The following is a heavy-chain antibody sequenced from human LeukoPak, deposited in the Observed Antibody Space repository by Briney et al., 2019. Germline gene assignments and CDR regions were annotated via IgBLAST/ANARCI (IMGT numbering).Heavy chain of an antibody. CDR1: GGSVSSGSYY. J-gene: IGHJ4*02. D-gene: IGHD3-22*01. CDR3: ARVVARGSSGYQLDY. Sequence: SETLSLTCTVSGGSVSSGSYYWSWIRQPPGKGLEWIGYIYYSGSTNYNPSPKSRVTISVDTSKNQFSLKQSSVTAADTAVYYCARVVARGSSGYQLDYWGQGTLVTVSS. V-gene: IGHV4-61*01. CDR2: IYYSGST.